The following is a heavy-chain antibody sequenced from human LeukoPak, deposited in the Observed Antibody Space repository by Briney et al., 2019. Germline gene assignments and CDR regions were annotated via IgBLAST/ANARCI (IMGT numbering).Heavy chain of an antibody. Sequence: GGSLGLSCATSGFTFSTYAVSWVRQAPGKGLEWVSAICGNSANTYYADSVKGRFTISRDNSKNTLYLQMSSLRAEDTALYYCAKGSGGSCYSPPDYWGQGTLVTVSS. CDR1: GFTFSTYA. J-gene: IGHJ4*02. CDR2: ICGNSANT. CDR3: AKGSGGSCYSPPDY. D-gene: IGHD2-15*01. V-gene: IGHV3-23*01.